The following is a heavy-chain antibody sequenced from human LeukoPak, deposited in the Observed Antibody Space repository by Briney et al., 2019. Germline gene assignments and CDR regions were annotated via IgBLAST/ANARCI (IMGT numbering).Heavy chain of an antibody. CDR3: AKDRGYYDSSGYYPGY. CDR1: GFTFSTYN. V-gene: IGHV3-21*01. D-gene: IGHD3-22*01. Sequence: GGSLRLSCEASGFTFSTYNMNWVRQAPGKRLEWVSSITSSSSYAFYADSVKGRFTISRDNAKSSLYLQMNHLIAEDTAVYYCAKDRGYYDSSGYYPGYWGQGTLVTVSS. CDR2: ITSSSSYA. J-gene: IGHJ4*02.